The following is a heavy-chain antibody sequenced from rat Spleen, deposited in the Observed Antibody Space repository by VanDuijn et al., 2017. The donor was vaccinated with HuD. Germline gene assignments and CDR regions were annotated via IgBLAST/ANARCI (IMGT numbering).Heavy chain of an antibody. CDR3: ARRHYGYTDYFDY. V-gene: IGHV5S13*01. CDR1: GFTFSNSG. J-gene: IGHJ2*01. Sequence: EVQLVESDGGLVQPGKSLKLSCAASGFTFSNSGMAWVRQAPTKGLEWVASISTDGGNTYYRDSVKGRFTISRDNAKSTLSLQMDSLRSEDTATYYCARRHYGYTDYFDYWGQGVMVTVSS. D-gene: IGHD1-9*01. CDR2: ISTDGGNT.